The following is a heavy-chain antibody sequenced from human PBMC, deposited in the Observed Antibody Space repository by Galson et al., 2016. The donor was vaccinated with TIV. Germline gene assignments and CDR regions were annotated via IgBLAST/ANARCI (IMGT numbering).Heavy chain of an antibody. D-gene: IGHD3-16*02. CDR3: ARGGVIRGLDF. J-gene: IGHJ4*02. Sequence: SVKVSCKASGYPFTDSWMHWVRQAPGEGLEWMGWIDPNSGATLYAQKFQGRVTMTRDTSTSTTYVELSRLTSDDTADYYCARGGVIRGLDFCGQGTLVTVSS. CDR1: GYPFTDSW. V-gene: IGHV1-2*02. CDR2: IDPNSGAT.